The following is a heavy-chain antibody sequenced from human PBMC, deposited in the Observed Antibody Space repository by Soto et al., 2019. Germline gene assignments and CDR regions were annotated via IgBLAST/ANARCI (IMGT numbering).Heavy chain of an antibody. Sequence: PVESLKISCKGSGYSFTNYCIAWVRQMPGKGLEWMGFIYPSDSDTRYSPSFQGQVTISVDKSVSTAYLQWSSLKASDTAMYFCARRLLINHDAFDIWGQGTMVTVS. V-gene: IGHV5-51*01. J-gene: IGHJ3*02. CDR2: IYPSDSDT. CDR3: ARRLLINHDAFDI. CDR1: GYSFTNYC. D-gene: IGHD3-10*01.